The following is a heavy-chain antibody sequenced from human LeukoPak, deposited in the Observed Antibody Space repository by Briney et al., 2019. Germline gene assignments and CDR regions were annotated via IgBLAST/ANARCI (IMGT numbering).Heavy chain of an antibody. D-gene: IGHD2-2*01. J-gene: IGHJ3*02. V-gene: IGHV4-34*01. Sequence: SETLSLTCAVYGGSFSGCYWSWIRQPPGKGLEWIGEINHSGSTNYNPSLKSRVTISVDTSKNQFSLKLSSVTAADTAVYYCARDRYCSSSSCYPDAFDIWGQGTMVTVSS. CDR3: ARDRYCSSSSCYPDAFDI. CDR2: INHSGST. CDR1: GGSFSGCY.